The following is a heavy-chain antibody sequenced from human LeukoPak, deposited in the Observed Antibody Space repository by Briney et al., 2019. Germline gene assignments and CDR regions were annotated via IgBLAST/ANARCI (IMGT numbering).Heavy chain of an antibody. J-gene: IGHJ4*02. CDR3: ARAAVSTRSRFDS. CDR1: GGSISSYY. V-gene: IGHV4-59*01. Sequence: KTSETLSLTRTVSGGSISSYYWSWIRQPPGKGLEWIAYIYNSGNTNYKPSLKSRVTISVDMSKNQFSLKLSSVTAADTAVYYCARAAVSTRSRFDSWGQGTLVTVSS. CDR2: IYNSGNT. D-gene: IGHD5/OR15-5a*01.